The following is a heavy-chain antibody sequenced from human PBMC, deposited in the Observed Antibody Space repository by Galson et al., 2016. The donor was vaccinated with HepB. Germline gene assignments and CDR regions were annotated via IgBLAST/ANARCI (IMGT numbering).Heavy chain of an antibody. CDR1: GGSFSSYA. CDR3: ARGADWFYDY. J-gene: IGHJ4*02. Sequence: SVKVSCKASGGSFSSYAISWARQAPGQGLDWMGGIIPIFRTPNYAQRFQGRVTITADESTNTVYMELTSLTSDDTAVYYCARGADWFYDYWGQGTLVTVSS. V-gene: IGHV1-69*13. D-gene: IGHD3/OR15-3a*01. CDR2: IIPIFRTP.